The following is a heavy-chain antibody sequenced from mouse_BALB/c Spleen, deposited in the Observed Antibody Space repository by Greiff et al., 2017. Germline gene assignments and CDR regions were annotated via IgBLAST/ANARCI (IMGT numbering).Heavy chain of an antibody. V-gene: IGHV3-8*02. D-gene: IGHD2-4*01. CDR3: ARSADYDEGYYAMDY. Sequence: EVKLEESGPSLVKPSQTLSLTCSVTGDSITSGYWNWIRKFPGNKLEYMGYISYSGSTYYNPSLKSRISITRDTSKNQYYLQLNSVTTEDTATYYCARSADYDEGYYAMDYWGQGTSGTVAS. CDR1: GDSITSGY. CDR2: ISYSGST. J-gene: IGHJ4*01.